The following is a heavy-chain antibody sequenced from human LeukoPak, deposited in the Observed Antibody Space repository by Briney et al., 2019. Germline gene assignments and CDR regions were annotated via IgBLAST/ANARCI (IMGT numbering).Heavy chain of an antibody. CDR3: ASPVKYYDTWSGYPPFDY. V-gene: IGHV1-69*13. CDR2: IIPMSGTA. Sequence: SVMVSCKASGGTFNNFAISWVRQAPGQGLEWVGGIIPMSGTANYAQKFQGRVTITADESTSTAYMELSSLRSEDTAIYYCASPVKYYDTWSGYPPFDYWGQGTLVTVSS. D-gene: IGHD3-3*01. CDR1: GGTFNNFA. J-gene: IGHJ4*02.